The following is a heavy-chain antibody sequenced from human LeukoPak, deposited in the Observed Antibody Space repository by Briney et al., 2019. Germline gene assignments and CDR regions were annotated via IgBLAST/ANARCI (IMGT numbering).Heavy chain of an antibody. CDR3: ATLVYSGSRYHFDT. CDR1: NGAVKNYY. Sequence: SETLSFTCSVSNGAVKNYYWTWIRQPTGQGLEWIGNFLYSGTTTYRASLDSRLIISVDNSKNTVSLRLFSVTAADTAVYYCATLVYSGSRYHFDTWGQGTLVTVSS. D-gene: IGHD1-26*01. V-gene: IGHV4-59*02. J-gene: IGHJ4*02. CDR2: FLYSGTT.